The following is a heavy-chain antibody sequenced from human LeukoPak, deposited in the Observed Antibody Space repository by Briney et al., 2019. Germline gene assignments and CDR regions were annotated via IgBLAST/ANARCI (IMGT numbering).Heavy chain of an antibody. J-gene: IGHJ5*02. CDR2: IYSSGNT. D-gene: IGHD3-3*01. Sequence: PSETLSLTCTVSGGSISNRSYYWGWIRQPPGRDLEWIGSIYSSGNTYYNPSLESRVTISVDTSKNQLSLKLTSATAADTSVYYCARHSGLRSPFDPWGQGTLVTVSS. CDR3: ARHSGLRSPFDP. V-gene: IGHV4-39*01. CDR1: GGSISNRSYY.